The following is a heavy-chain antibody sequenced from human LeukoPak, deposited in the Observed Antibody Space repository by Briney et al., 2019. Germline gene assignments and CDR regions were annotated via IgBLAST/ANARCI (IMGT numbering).Heavy chain of an antibody. CDR1: GGSISSYY. D-gene: IGHD2-15*01. CDR3: ARDSCSGGSCCRFDI. Sequence: PSETLSLTCTVSGGSISSYYWSWIRQPPGKGLEWIGEINHSGSTNYNPSLKSRVTISVDTSKNQFSLKLSSVTAADTAVYYCARDSCSGGSCCRFDIWGQGTMVTVSS. V-gene: IGHV4-34*01. J-gene: IGHJ3*02. CDR2: INHSGST.